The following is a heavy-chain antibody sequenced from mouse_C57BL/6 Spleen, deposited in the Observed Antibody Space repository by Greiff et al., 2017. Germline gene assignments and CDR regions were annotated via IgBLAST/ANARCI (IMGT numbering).Heavy chain of an antibody. Sequence: QVQLQQSGAELMRPGASVKLSCKATGYTFTGYWIEWVKQRPGHGLEWIGEILPGSGSTTYNEKFKGKATFTADTSSNTAYMQLSSLTTEDSAIYYCARGGITTVVAPYYAMDYWGQGTSVTVSS. CDR1: GYTFTGYW. D-gene: IGHD1-1*01. CDR2: ILPGSGST. V-gene: IGHV1-9*01. CDR3: ARGGITTVVAPYYAMDY. J-gene: IGHJ4*01.